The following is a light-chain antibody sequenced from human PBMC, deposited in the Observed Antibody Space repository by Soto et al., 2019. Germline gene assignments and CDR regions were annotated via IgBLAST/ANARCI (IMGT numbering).Light chain of an antibody. V-gene: IGLV1-44*01. J-gene: IGLJ1*01. CDR2: NNN. Sequence: QSVLTQPPSASETPGQRVTISCSGSSSNIGINTVDWFQQLPGTAPKLLIYNNNQRPSGVPDRFPGSKSGTSASLAISGLQSENESDYYCAAWDDSLNGYVFGTGTTVTVL. CDR1: SSNIGINT. CDR3: AAWDDSLNGYV.